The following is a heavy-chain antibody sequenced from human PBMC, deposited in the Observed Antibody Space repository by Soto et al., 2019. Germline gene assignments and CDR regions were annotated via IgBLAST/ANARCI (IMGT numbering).Heavy chain of an antibody. CDR3: ARAHPPNYNFWSGYRINWFDP. J-gene: IGHJ5*02. CDR2: IYYSGST. CDR1: GGSISSGGHY. V-gene: IGHV4-31*03. Sequence: SETLSLTCTVSGGSISSGGHYWSWIRQHPGKGLEWIGYIYYSGSTYYNPSLKSRVTISVDTSKNQFSLKLSSVTAADTAVYYCARAHPPNYNFWSGYRINWFDPWGQGTLVPSPQ. D-gene: IGHD3-3*01.